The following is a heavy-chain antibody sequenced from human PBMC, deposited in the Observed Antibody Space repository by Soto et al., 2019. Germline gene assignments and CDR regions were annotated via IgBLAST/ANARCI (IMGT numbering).Heavy chain of an antibody. J-gene: IGHJ4*02. D-gene: IGHD6-13*01. CDR1: GGSISSYY. V-gene: IGHV4-59*08. Sequence: PSETLSLTCTVSGGSISSYYLSWIRQSPGKGLEWIGHIYYSGSTNYNPSLKSRVTISVDTSKNQFSLKLSSVTAADTAVYYCASRRAAAATLDYWGQGTLVTVSS. CDR2: IYYSGST. CDR3: ASRRAAAATLDY.